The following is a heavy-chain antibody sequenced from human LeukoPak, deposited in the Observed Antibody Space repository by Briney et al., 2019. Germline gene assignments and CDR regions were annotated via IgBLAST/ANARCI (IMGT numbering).Heavy chain of an antibody. Sequence: GGSLRLSCAASGFNVNNNYMNWVRQAPGKGLEWVSVIYSGGSTYYADSVKGRFTLSRDNSKNTLDLQMNSLKVEDTAVYYCAKFRYHSNDNNYLDFNYWGRGTLVTVSS. CDR1: GFNVNNNY. J-gene: IGHJ4*02. CDR2: IYSGGST. D-gene: IGHD3-22*01. V-gene: IGHV3-53*01. CDR3: AKFRYHSNDNNYLDFNY.